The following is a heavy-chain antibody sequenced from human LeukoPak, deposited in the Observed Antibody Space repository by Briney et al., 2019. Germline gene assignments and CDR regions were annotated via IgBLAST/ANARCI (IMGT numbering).Heavy chain of an antibody. D-gene: IGHD5-12*01. J-gene: IGHJ4*02. V-gene: IGHV5-51*01. CDR2: IYPDDSDI. Sequence: GESLNISCKASGYSFTNYWIGWVRQVPGKGLEWMGIIYPDDSDIRYSPSFQGQVTISADKSINTAYLQWSSMKASDTAMYYCARHGYSGYDYPDYWGQGTLVTVSS. CDR3: ARHGYSGYDYPDY. CDR1: GYSFTNYW.